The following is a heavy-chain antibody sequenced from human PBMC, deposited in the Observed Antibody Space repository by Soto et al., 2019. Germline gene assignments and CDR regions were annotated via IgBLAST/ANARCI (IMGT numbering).Heavy chain of an antibody. V-gene: IGHV1-69*13. J-gene: IGHJ4*02. CDR2: IIPIFGTA. Sequence: ASVKVSCKASGGTFSSYAISWVRQAPGQGLEWMGGIIPIFGTANYAQKFQGRVTITADESTSTAYMELSSLRSEDTAVYYCARGAVRRGGGRDFDYWGQGTLVTVSS. CDR1: GGTFSSYA. D-gene: IGHD3-16*01. CDR3: ARGAVRRGGGRDFDY.